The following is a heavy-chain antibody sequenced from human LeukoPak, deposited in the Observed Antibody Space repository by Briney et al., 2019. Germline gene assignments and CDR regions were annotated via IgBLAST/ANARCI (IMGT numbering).Heavy chain of an antibody. CDR2: MNPNSGNT. J-gene: IGHJ6*03. D-gene: IGHD3/OR15-3a*01. CDR1: GCTFTSYD. Sequence: ASVKVSCKASGCTFTSYDINWVRQASGQGLEWMGWMNPNSGNTGYAQKFQGRVIMTKNTSITTAYMDLSSLKSEDTAVYYCARALSWTTESYYYMDVWGKGTTVTVSS. CDR3: ARALSWTTESYYYMDV. V-gene: IGHV1-8*01.